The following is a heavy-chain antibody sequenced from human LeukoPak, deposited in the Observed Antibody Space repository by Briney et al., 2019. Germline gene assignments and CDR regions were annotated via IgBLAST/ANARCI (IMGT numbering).Heavy chain of an antibody. CDR2: IGSSGGDT. J-gene: IGHJ4*02. CDR3: ARVGGYGSGSYFRY. D-gene: IGHD3-10*01. CDR1: RLMFSSYA. V-gene: IGHV3-23*01. Sequence: GGSLRLSCAASRLMFSSYAMSWVRKAPGKGLEWVSTIGSSGGDTYYADSVKGRFTISRDTSTNTLYLQMNSLRAEDTAVYYCARVGGYGSGSYFRYWGQGTLVTVSS.